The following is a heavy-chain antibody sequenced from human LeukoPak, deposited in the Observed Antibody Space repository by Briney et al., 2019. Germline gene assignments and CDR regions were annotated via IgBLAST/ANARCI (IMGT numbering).Heavy chain of an antibody. CDR3: AREERSGYSYGYDY. D-gene: IGHD5-18*01. V-gene: IGHV3-30*04. CDR1: GFTFSSYA. Sequence: GGSLRLSCAASGFTFSSYAMHWVRQAPGKGLEWVAVISYDGSNKYYADSVKGRFTISRDNSKNTLYLQMNSLRAEDTAVYYCAREERSGYSYGYDYWGQGTLVTVSS. J-gene: IGHJ4*02. CDR2: ISYDGSNK.